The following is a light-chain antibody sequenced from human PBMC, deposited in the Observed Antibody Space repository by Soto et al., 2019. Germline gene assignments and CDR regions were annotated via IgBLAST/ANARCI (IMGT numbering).Light chain of an antibody. CDR1: SSDVGGYNY. CDR2: DVS. V-gene: IGLV2-14*01. CDR3: GSYASGSTLYV. J-gene: IGLJ1*01. Sequence: QSVLTQPASVSGSPGQSITISCTGTSSDVGGYNYVSWYQQHSGKAPKLMIYDVSNRPSGVSNRFSGSKSGNTASLTISGLQAEDEADYYCGSYASGSTLYVCGTGTKVTVL.